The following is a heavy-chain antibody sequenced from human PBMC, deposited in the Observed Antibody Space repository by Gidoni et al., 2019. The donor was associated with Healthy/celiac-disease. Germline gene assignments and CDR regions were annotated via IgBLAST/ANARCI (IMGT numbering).Heavy chain of an antibody. Sequence: EVQLVESGGGLVQPGGSLRLSCAASGFTFSSYWMSWVRQAPGKGLEWVANIKKDGSEKYYVDYVKGRFTISRDNAKNSLYLQMNSLRAEDTAVYYCARDDGGYCTNGVCYAFYYYYGMDVWGQGTTVTVSS. CDR3: ARDDGGYCTNGVCYAFYYYYGMDV. CDR2: IKKDGSEK. J-gene: IGHJ6*02. V-gene: IGHV3-7*01. D-gene: IGHD2-8*01. CDR1: GFTFSSYW.